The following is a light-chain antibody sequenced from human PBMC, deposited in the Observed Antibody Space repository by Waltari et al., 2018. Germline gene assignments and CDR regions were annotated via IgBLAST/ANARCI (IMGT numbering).Light chain of an antibody. J-gene: IGKJ3*01. CDR2: WAS. CDR3: QQYYTNPIT. CDR1: QSVLYSFNNKNY. V-gene: IGKV4-1*01. Sequence: DIVMTQSPDSLPVSLGERATINCNSSQSVLYSFNNKNYLAGYQQKPGHSPKLLISWASTRESGVPDRFSGSGYGTDFTLTISSLQAEDVAVDYCQQYYTNPITFGPGTKVELK.